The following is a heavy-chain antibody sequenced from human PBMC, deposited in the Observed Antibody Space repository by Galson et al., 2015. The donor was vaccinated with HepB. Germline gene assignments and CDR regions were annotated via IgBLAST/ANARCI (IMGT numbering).Heavy chain of an antibody. J-gene: IGHJ5*01. CDR2: MNSGGNT. Sequence: SLRLSCAASGFTFSHAWMTWVRQAPGKGLEWVSTMNSGGNTYYADSVKGRFTISRDNSKNTLYVQMNSLKAEDTAVYYCAKDASPLHWFDSWGQGALVTVSS. CDR3: AKDASPLHWFDS. V-gene: IGHV3-23*01. CDR1: GFTFSHA.